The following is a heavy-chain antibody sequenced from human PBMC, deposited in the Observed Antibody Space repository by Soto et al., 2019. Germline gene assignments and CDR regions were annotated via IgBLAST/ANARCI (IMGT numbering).Heavy chain of an antibody. J-gene: IGHJ4*02. CDR2: ISSSGSTI. CDR1: GFTFSSYE. V-gene: IGHV3-48*03. CDR3: ARGRYYGDYEPGFDY. Sequence: EVQLVESGGGLVQPGGSLRLSCAASGFTFSSYEMNWVRQAPGKGLEWVSDISSSGSTIYYADSVKGRFTISRDNAKNSLYLQMNSLRAEDTAVYYCARGRYYGDYEPGFDYWGQGTLVTVSS. D-gene: IGHD4-17*01.